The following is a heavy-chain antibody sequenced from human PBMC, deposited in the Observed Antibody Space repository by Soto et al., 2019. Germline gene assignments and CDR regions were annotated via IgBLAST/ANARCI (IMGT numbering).Heavy chain of an antibody. CDR1: GFTFSSYS. CDR2: ISSSSYI. D-gene: IGHD6-13*01. J-gene: IGHJ6*02. CDR3: ARNQGPAAGNYGMEV. V-gene: IGHV3-21*01. Sequence: PGESLKISCAASGFTFSSYSMNWVRQAPGKGLEWVASISSSSYIYYADSVKGRFTISRDKAKNSLFLQMSSLRAEDTALYYCARNQGPAAGNYGMEVWGRGTKVTVSS.